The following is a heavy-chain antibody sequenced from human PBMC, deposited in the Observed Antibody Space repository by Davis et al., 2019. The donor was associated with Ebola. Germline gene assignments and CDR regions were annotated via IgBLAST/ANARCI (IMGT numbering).Heavy chain of an antibody. Sequence: ASVKVSCKASGYTFTSYYMHWVRQAPGQGLKWMGIINPSGGSTSYAQKFQGRVTMTRDTSTSTVYMELSSLRSEDTAVYYCARAAGFGSSWYDGWFDPWGQGTLVTVSS. CDR3: ARAAGFGSSWYDGWFDP. J-gene: IGHJ5*02. V-gene: IGHV1-46*01. CDR2: INPSGGST. D-gene: IGHD6-13*01. CDR1: GYTFTSYY.